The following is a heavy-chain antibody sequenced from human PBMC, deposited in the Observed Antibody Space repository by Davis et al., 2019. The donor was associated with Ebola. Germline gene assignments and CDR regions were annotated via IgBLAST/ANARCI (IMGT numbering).Heavy chain of an antibody. CDR2: MSYDGINK. J-gene: IGHJ4*02. CDR1: GFTFSSYG. D-gene: IGHD1-26*01. Sequence: GGSLRLSCAASGFTFSSYGIHWVRQAPGKGLEWVALMSYDGINKYYADSVEGRFTISRDNSKDTLYLQMNSLRAEDTAVYYCAKTYSGSPNSFFDYWGQGTLVTVSS. CDR3: AKTYSGSPNSFFDY. V-gene: IGHV3-30*18.